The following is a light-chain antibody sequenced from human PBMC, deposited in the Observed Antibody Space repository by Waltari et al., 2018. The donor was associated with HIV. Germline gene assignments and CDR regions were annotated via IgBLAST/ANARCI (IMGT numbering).Light chain of an antibody. CDR1: SSYLGRNY. CDR3: AAWDDSLSGPWV. CDR2: RNT. V-gene: IGLV1-47*01. Sequence: QSGLIQPPSASGTPGQRVSIPCSGSSSYLGRNYVDTYLQLPRWAPRPLSYRNTQRPSGVPDRFSGSKSGTSASLAISGLRSEDEADYYCAAWDDSLSGPWVFGGGTELTVL. J-gene: IGLJ3*02.